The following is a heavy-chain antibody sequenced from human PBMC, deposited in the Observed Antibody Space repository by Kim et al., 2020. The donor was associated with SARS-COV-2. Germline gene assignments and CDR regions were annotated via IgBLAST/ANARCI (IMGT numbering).Heavy chain of an antibody. CDR2: MYPGDSDT. J-gene: IGHJ5*02. Sequence: GESLKISCKTSGYSLTSYWIGWVRQMPGKGLEWMGIMYPGDSDTRYSPSFQGQVTISADKSISTAYLQWGSLKASDTAMYYCERRRSAFWFDPWGQGTLVTVSS. CDR1: GYSLTSYW. CDR3: ERRRSAFWFDP. V-gene: IGHV5-51*01.